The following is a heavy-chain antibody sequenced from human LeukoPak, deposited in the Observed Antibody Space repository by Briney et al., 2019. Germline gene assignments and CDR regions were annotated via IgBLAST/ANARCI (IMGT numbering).Heavy chain of an antibody. V-gene: IGHV3-53*01. CDR3: ARVYNYGFDY. CDR2: IYTGGNT. D-gene: IGHD5-18*01. Sequence: GESLRLSCAAPESIVSSSHISWVRQAPGKGLEWVSVIYTGGNTYYADSVKGRFTVSRDNSKNTLYLQMNSLRAEDTAVYYCARVYNYGFDYWGPGTLVTVSS. CDR1: ESIVSSSH. J-gene: IGHJ4*02.